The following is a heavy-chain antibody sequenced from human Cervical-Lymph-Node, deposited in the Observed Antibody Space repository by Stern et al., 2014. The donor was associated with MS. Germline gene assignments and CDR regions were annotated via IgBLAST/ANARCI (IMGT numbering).Heavy chain of an antibody. J-gene: IGHJ4*02. CDR2: IIGSGERT. V-gene: IGHV3-23*01. D-gene: IGHD2-15*01. CDR3: TLLATPTDY. Sequence: EVQLLESGGDLVQPGGSLRLSCVASGFTFTSYAINWVRQPPGKGLEWISAIIGSGERTYYADSVKGRFTISRDNSRNTVYLQMDSLSAEDTATYFCTLLATPTDYWGRGTLAIVSS. CDR1: GFTFTSYA.